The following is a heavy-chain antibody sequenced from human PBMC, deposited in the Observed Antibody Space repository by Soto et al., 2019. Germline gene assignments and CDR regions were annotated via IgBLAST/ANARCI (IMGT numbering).Heavy chain of an antibody. D-gene: IGHD2-21*01. J-gene: IGHJ4*02. V-gene: IGHV3-21*06. CDR1: GFMLNSYY. CDR3: ARDPFSEDGESPGL. CDR2: ISSSSSDI. Sequence: GGSLRLSCAGSGFMLNSYYMNWVRQAPGKGLEWVSIISSSSSDIYYADSVKGRFTISRDNAKNSLYLQMNSLRVEDTAVYYCARDPFSEDGESPGLWGQGTQVTVSS.